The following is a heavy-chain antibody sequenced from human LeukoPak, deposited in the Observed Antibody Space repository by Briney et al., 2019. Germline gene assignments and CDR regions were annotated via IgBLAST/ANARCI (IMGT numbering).Heavy chain of an antibody. CDR3: TTGWTSTSHDGY. J-gene: IGHJ4*02. V-gene: IGHV3-15*07. CDR2: IKSKTDDETT. CDR1: GFTFSSYT. D-gene: IGHD5/OR15-5a*01. Sequence: PGGSLRLSCAASGFTFSSYTMHWVRQAPGKGLEWVGRIKSKTDDETTDYAAPVKGRFTISRDDARSMLFLEMNSLKTEDTAVYYCTTGWTSTSHDGYWGQGTLVTVSA.